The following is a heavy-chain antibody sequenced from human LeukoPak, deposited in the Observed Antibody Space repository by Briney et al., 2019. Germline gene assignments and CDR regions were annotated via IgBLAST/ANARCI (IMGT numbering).Heavy chain of an antibody. CDR3: AKVKYSSSWYSPYYYYYYMDV. D-gene: IGHD6-13*01. CDR2: ISYDGSNK. Sequence: GGSLRLSCAASGFTFSSYGMHWVRQAPGEGLEWVAVISYDGSNKYYADSVKGRFTISRDNSKNTLYLQMNSLRAEDTAVYYCAKVKYSSSWYSPYYYYYYMDVWGKGTTVTVSS. CDR1: GFTFSSYG. V-gene: IGHV3-30*18. J-gene: IGHJ6*03.